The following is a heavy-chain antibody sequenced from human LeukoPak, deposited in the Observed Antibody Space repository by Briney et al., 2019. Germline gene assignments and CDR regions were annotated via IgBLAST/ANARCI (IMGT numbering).Heavy chain of an antibody. J-gene: IGHJ4*02. CDR3: ARNGGDSSGYYFDS. V-gene: IGHV3-33*01. CDR1: GFTFSSYG. CDR2: IWYDGSNK. Sequence: QSGGSLRLSCAASGFTFSSYGMHWVRQAPGKGLEWVAVIWYDGSNKYYADSVKGRFTISRDNSKNTLYLQMNSLRAEDTAVYYCARNGGDSSGYYFDSWGQGTLVTVSS. D-gene: IGHD3-22*01.